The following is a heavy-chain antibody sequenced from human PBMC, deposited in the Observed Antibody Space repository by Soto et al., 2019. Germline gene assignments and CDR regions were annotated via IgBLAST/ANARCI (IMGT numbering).Heavy chain of an antibody. D-gene: IGHD3-9*01. CDR3: ARWGYDILTGYSVAFDI. Sequence: ASVKVSCKASGYTFTSYDINWVRQATGQGLEWMGWMNPNSGNTGYAQKFQGRVTMTRNNSISTAYMELSSLRSEDTAVYYCARWGYDILTGYSVAFDIWGQGTMVTVSS. CDR1: GYTFTSYD. V-gene: IGHV1-8*01. J-gene: IGHJ3*02. CDR2: MNPNSGNT.